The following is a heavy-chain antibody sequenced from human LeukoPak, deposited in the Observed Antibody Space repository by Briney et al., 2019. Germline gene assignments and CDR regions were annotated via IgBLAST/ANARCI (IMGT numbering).Heavy chain of an antibody. J-gene: IGHJ5*02. CDR2: INHSGST. Sequence: SETLSLTCAVYGGSFSGYYWSWIRQPPGKGLEWIGEINHSGSTNYNPSLKSRVTISVDTSKNQFSLKLSSVTAADTAVYYCARDRGIVVVPAAIWFDPWGQGTLVTVSS. D-gene: IGHD2-2*01. CDR3: ARDRGIVVVPAAIWFDP. CDR1: GGSFSGYY. V-gene: IGHV4-34*01.